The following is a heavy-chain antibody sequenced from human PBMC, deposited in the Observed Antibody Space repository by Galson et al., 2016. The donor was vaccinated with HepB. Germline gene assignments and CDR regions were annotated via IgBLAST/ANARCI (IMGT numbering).Heavy chain of an antibody. J-gene: IGHJ4*02. Sequence: SLRLSCAASGFTFSNYGMHWVRLPPGKGLEWVAADSMDGRRKFYGDSVKGRFTISRDNSNNMLFLQMSSLRANDTAVYYCARRHEYCPPVGCSVDYWGQGTLVFVSS. CDR1: GFTFSNYG. CDR3: ARRHEYCPPVGCSVDY. CDR2: DSMDGRRK. D-gene: IGHD2/OR15-2a*01. V-gene: IGHV3-30*03.